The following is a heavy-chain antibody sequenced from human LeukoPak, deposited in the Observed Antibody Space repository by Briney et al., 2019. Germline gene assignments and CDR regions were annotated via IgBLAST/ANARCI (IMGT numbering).Heavy chain of an antibody. V-gene: IGHV4-59*01. D-gene: IGHD1-26*01. CDR1: GGSISSYY. CDR3: ARGSGSYYVEWFDP. CDR2: IYYSGST. J-gene: IGHJ5*02. Sequence: SETLSLTCTVSGGSISSYYWSWIRQPPGKGPEWIGYIYYSGSTNYNPSLKSQVTISVDTSKNQFSLKLSSVTAADTAVYYCARGSGSYYVEWFDPWGQGTLVTVSS.